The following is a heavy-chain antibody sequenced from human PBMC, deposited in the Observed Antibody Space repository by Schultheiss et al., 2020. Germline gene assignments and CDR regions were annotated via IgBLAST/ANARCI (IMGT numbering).Heavy chain of an antibody. CDR3: AKGLLTGDWVDY. V-gene: IGHV3-23*01. CDR1: GFTFSSYD. CDR2: ISTSGSAI. D-gene: IGHD7-27*01. J-gene: IGHJ4*02. Sequence: GGSLRLSCAASGFTFSSYDMHWVRQATGKGLEWVSAISTSGSAIYYADSVKGRFTISRDNSKNTLYLQMNSLRAEDTAVYYCAKGLLTGDWVDYWGQGTLVTVSS.